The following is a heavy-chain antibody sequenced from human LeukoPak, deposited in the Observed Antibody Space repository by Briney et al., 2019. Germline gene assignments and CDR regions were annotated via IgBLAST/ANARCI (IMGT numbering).Heavy chain of an antibody. J-gene: IGHJ4*02. CDR2: ISDDGNNN. V-gene: IGHV3-30*12. CDR1: GFTFSSYG. D-gene: IGHD3-3*01. CDR3: ARFWNPHYYFDY. Sequence: GGSLRLSCAASGFTFSSYGMHWVRQAPGKGLEWVAIISDDGNNNGYADSVKGRFTISRDNSKNTLYLQMNSLRAEDTAVYYCARFWNPHYYFDYWGQGTLVTVSS.